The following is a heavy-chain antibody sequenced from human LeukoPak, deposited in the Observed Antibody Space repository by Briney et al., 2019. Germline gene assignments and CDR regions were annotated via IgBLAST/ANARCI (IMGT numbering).Heavy chain of an antibody. V-gene: IGHV4-4*07. CDR1: GGSISSYY. CDR3: ARESRYISSWYTDY. J-gene: IGHJ4*02. CDR2: IYTSGST. Sequence: PSETLSLTCTVSGGSISSYYWSWIRQPAGKGLEWIGRIYTSGSTNYNPSLKSRVTMSVDTSKNQFSLKQSSVTAADTAVYYCARESRYISSWYTDYWGQGTLVTVSS. D-gene: IGHD6-13*01.